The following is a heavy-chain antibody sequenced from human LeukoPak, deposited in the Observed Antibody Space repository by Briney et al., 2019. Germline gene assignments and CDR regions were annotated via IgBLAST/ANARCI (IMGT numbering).Heavy chain of an antibody. V-gene: IGHV1-24*01. CDR2: FDPEDGET. CDR1: GYTFTGYY. Sequence: GASVKVSCKASGYTFTGYYMHWARQAPGKGLEWMGGFDPEDGETIYAQKFQGRVTMTEDTSTDTAYMELSSLRSEDTAVYYCASYLRSRGTAFDIWGQGTMVTVSS. CDR3: ASYLRSRGTAFDI. D-gene: IGHD1-1*01. J-gene: IGHJ3*02.